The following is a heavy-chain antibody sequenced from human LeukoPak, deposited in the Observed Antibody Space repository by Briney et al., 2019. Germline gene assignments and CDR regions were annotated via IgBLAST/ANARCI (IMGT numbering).Heavy chain of an antibody. V-gene: IGHV1-8*03. CDR2: RNGNRGNT. CDR1: GYTFTSYN. Sequence: ASVKLSCKASGYTFTSYNINRVRQATGQPLGRMGRRNGNRGNTDYSQKFQGRVTITRNTSISTAYMVLSSLRSEDTALYYCARGQKGKRERRFGGDYYYYMDVWGKGTTVTVSS. D-gene: IGHD1-1*01. J-gene: IGHJ6*03. CDR3: ARGQKGKRERRFGGDYYYYMDV.